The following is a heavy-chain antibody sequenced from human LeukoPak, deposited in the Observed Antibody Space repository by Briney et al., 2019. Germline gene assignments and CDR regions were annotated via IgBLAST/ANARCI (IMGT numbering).Heavy chain of an antibody. J-gene: IGHJ6*04. CDR3: ARGGGYCSSTSCPIGGGMDV. CDR2: ISAYNGNT. D-gene: IGHD2-2*01. CDR1: GYTFTSYG. Sequence: GASVKVSCKASGYTFTSYGISWVRQAPGQGLEWMGWISAYNGNTNYAQKLQGRVTMTTDTSTSTAYTELRSLRSDDTAVYYCARGGGYCSSTSCPIGGGMDVWGKGTTVTVSS. V-gene: IGHV1-18*04.